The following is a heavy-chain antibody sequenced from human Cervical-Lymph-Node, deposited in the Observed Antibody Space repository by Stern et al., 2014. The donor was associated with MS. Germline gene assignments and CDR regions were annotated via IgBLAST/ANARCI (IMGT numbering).Heavy chain of an antibody. D-gene: IGHD3-22*01. CDR1: GGSISSGGYY. CDR3: ARVYYDSSGYYYQSPWFDP. V-gene: IGHV4-31*03. Sequence: QVQLQESGPGLVKPSQTLSLTCTVSGGSISSGGYYWSWIRQHPGKGLEWIGYIYYSGSTYYNPSLKSRVTISVDTSKNQFSLKLSSVTAADTAVYYCARVYYDSSGYYYQSPWFDPWGQGTLVTVSS. J-gene: IGHJ5*02. CDR2: IYYSGST.